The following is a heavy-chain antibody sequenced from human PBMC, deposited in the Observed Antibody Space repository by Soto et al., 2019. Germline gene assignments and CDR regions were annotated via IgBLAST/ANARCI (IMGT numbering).Heavy chain of an antibody. Sequence: PGGSLRLSCAASGFTFSSYSMNWVRQAPGKGLEWVSSISSSSSYIYYADSVKGRFTISRDNAKNSLYLQMNSLRAEDTAVYYCAKHYGSGNCYYYGMDVWGQGTTVTV. D-gene: IGHD3-10*01. CDR3: AKHYGSGNCYYYGMDV. J-gene: IGHJ6*02. CDR2: ISSSSSYI. V-gene: IGHV3-21*01. CDR1: GFTFSSYS.